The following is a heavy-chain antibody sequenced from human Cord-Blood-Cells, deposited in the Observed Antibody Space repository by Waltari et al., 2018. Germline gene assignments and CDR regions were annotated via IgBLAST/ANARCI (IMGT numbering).Heavy chain of an antibody. CDR1: GYSISSGYY. V-gene: IGHV4-38-2*02. D-gene: IGHD6-13*01. Sequence: ETLSLTCTVSGYSISSGYYWGWIRQPPGKGLEWIGSIYHSGSTYYNPSLKSRVTISVDTSKNQFSLKLSSVTAADTAVYYCARGQQLVDWYFDLWGRGTLVTVSS. J-gene: IGHJ2*01. CDR2: IYHSGST. CDR3: ARGQQLVDWYFDL.